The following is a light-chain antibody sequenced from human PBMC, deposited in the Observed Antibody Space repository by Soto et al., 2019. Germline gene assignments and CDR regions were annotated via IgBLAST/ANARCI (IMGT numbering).Light chain of an antibody. CDR1: HDIGNS. CDR2: DAY. V-gene: IGKV1-33*01. Sequence: DIQMPQSPPSLSASVGDRVTITFEASHDIGNSLNWYQHKPGKAPKLVIYDAYNLETGVPSTFSGSGFGTDFTFTISSLRPEDIATYYCQKSDHLPLFGPGTKVDI. CDR3: QKSDHLPL. J-gene: IGKJ3*01.